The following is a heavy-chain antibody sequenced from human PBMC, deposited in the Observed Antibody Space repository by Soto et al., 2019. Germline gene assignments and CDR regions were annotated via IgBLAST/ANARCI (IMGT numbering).Heavy chain of an antibody. J-gene: IGHJ6*02. CDR2: IYYSGST. V-gene: IGHV4-59*01. CDR3: AKDVLRFLEWLAFYGMDV. D-gene: IGHD3-3*01. CDR1: GGSISSYY. Sequence: SETLSLTCTVSGGSISSYYWNWFRQPPGKVLEWIGYIYYSGSTNYNPSLKSRVTISVDTSKNQFSLKLTSVTAEDTAVYYCAKDVLRFLEWLAFYGMDVWGQGTTVTVSS.